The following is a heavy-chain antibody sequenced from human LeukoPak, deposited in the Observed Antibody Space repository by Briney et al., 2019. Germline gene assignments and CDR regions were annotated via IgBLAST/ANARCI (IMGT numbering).Heavy chain of an antibody. V-gene: IGHV1-2*06. CDR2: INPNSGGT. D-gene: IGHD2-2*01. CDR3: ARVRGECSSTSCYYYYYYGMDV. CDR1: GYTFTGYY. J-gene: IGHJ6*02. Sequence: ASVKVSCKASGYTFTGYYMHWVRQAPGQGLEWMGRINPNSGGTNYAQKFQGRVTMTRDTSISTAYMELSRLRSDDTAVYYCARVRGECSSTSCYYYYYYGMDVWGQGTTVTVS.